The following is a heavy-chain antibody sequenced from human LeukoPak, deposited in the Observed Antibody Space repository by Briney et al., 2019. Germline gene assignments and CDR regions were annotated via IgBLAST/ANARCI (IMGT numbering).Heavy chain of an antibody. CDR2: IYISGST. J-gene: IGHJ3*02. Sequence: PSETLSLTCTVSGGSISSHFWSWIRQPAGKGLEWIGRIYISGSTNYNPSLKSRVTMSVDASKNQFSLKLNSVTAADTAVYYCARDLLGDYGAFDIWGQGTMVAVSS. CDR3: ARDLLGDYGAFDI. D-gene: IGHD4-17*01. V-gene: IGHV4-4*07. CDR1: GGSISSHF.